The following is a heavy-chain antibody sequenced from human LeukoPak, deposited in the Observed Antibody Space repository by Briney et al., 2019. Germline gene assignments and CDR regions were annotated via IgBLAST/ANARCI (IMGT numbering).Heavy chain of an antibody. V-gene: IGHV3-30-3*01. Sequence: PGGSLRLSCAASGFTFSSYAMHWVRQAPGKGLEWVAVISYDGSNKYYADSVKGRFTISRDNSKNTLYLQMNSLRAEDTAVYYCARDSTQGLFYYYYMDVWGKGTTVTVSS. CDR2: ISYDGSNK. J-gene: IGHJ6*03. CDR3: ARDSTQGLFYYYYMDV. CDR1: GFTFSSYA.